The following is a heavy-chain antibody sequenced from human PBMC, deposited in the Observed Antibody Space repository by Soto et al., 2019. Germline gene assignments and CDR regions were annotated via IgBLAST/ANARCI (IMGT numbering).Heavy chain of an antibody. CDR3: GRVVEGATRHTDFDS. J-gene: IGHJ5*01. V-gene: IGHV4-39*01. CDR1: GVSIHNSHSF. CDR2: MYYSGGA. Sequence: SETLSLTCAVSGVSIHNSHSFWGWIRQPPGKGLEFIGSMYYSGGANYNPSLKSRVTISLDTSKNQFSLTVNSVTAADTAIYYCGRVVEGATRHTDFDSWGQGTLVTVS. D-gene: IGHD2-15*01.